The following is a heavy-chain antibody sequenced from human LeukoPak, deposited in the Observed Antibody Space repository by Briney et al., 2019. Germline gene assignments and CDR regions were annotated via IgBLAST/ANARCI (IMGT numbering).Heavy chain of an antibody. D-gene: IGHD3-10*01. CDR2: IIPIFGTA. J-gene: IGHJ4*02. CDR1: GGTFSRHA. CDR3: ARDQYATMVRGVIIGVGDY. V-gene: IGHV1-69*01. Sequence: SVKVSCKASGGTFSRHAISWVRQAPGQGLEWMGGIIPIFGTANYAQKFQGRVTITADESTSTAYMELSSLRSEDTAVYYCARDQYATMVRGVIIGVGDYWGQGTLVTVSS.